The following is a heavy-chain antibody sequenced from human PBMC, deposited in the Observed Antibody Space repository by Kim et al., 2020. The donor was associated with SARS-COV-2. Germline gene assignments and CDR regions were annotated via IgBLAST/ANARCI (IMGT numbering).Heavy chain of an antibody. CDR3: AKGSITMVRGVIIGSDAFDI. CDR2: ISGDGGST. D-gene: IGHD3-10*01. Sequence: GGSLRLSCAASGFTFDDYAMHWVRQAPGKGLEWVSLISGDGGSTYYADSVKGRFTISRDNSKNSLYLQMNSLRTEDTALYYCAKGSITMVRGVIIGSDAFDIWGQGTMVTVSS. V-gene: IGHV3-43*02. CDR1: GFTFDDYA. J-gene: IGHJ3*02.